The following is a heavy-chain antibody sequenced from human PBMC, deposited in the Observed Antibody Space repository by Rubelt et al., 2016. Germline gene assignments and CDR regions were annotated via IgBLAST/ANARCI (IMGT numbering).Heavy chain of an antibody. J-gene: IGHJ4*02. V-gene: IGHV4-34*01. CDR1: GESFSGYY. D-gene: IGHD6-19*01. Sequence: QVQLQQWGAGLLKPSETLSLTCAVYGESFSGYYWSWIRQPPGKGLEWIGEINHSGSTNYNPSLKSRVTISVDTSKTRVSLRWSAGTAADTAVYDCARGRVSSGWYRDYWGQGTLVIVSS. CDR2: INHSGST. CDR3: ARGRVSSGWYRDY.